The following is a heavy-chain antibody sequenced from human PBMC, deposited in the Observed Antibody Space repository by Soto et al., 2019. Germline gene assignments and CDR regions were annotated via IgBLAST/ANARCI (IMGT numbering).Heavy chain of an antibody. D-gene: IGHD6-19*01. CDR2: INHSGSA. CDR1: GESFSGYI. J-gene: IGHJ4*02. V-gene: IGHV4-34*01. CDR3: ARGLITGSHYSGGWYSVDS. Sequence: QVQLQQSGAGLLKPSETLSLTCAVYGESFSGYIWTWIRQTPGKGLQWIGQINHSGSASYNPSLNRRVTISVHTSYSQFSLELSSVTAADTAVYYCARGLITGSHYSGGWYSVDSWGQGTQVTVSS.